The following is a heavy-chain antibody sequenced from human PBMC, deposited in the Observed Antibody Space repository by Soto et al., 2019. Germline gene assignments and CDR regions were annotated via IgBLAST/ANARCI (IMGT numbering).Heavy chain of an antibody. J-gene: IGHJ5*02. Sequence: ASVKVSCKASGGTFSSYTISWVRQAPGQGLEWMGRIIPILGIANYAQKFQGRVTITADKSTSTAYMELSSLRSEDTAVYYCARDLGATMVRGEVPWFDPWGQGTLVTVSS. CDR3: ARDLGATMVRGEVPWFDP. V-gene: IGHV1-69*04. CDR2: IIPILGIA. CDR1: GGTFSSYT. D-gene: IGHD3-10*01.